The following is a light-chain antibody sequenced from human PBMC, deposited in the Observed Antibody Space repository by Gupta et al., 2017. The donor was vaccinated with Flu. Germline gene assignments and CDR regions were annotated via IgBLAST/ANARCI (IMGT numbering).Light chain of an antibody. Sequence: IRFTQSPSTLSASVGDRVTITCRASQSISSWLAWYQQKPGKAPKLLIYKASSLESGVPSRFSGSGSGTEFTLTISSLQPDDFATYYCQQYNSYSWTFGQGTKVEIK. CDR3: QQYNSYSWT. V-gene: IGKV1-5*03. CDR1: QSISSW. CDR2: KAS. J-gene: IGKJ1*01.